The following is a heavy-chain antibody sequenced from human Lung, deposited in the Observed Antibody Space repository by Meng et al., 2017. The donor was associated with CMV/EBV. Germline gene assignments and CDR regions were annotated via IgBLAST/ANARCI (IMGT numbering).Heavy chain of an antibody. D-gene: IGHD2-2*01. CDR3: AQDDDIVVVAAAIDY. V-gene: IGHV3-30*04. CDR2: ISYDGSST. CDR1: GFTFNNYV. J-gene: IGHJ4*02. Sequence: SXKISXAASGFTFNNYVMRWVRQAPGKGLEWLAAISYDGSSTYWADSVKGRFTISRDNFENTLYLQMNTLRPEDSAVYYGAQDDDIVVVAAAIDYWGQGTXVTVSS.